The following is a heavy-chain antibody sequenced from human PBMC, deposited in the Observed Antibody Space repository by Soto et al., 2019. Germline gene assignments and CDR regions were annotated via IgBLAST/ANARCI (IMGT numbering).Heavy chain of an antibody. CDR1: GGSFSGYY. Sequence: SETLSLTCAVYGGSFSGYYWSWIRQPPGKGLEWIGEINHSGSTNYNPSLKSRVTISVDTSKNQFSLKLSSVTAADTAVYYCARAQGGIVLMVYAHYYYGMDVWGQGTTVTVSS. CDR3: ARAQGGIVLMVYAHYYYGMDV. CDR2: INHSGST. D-gene: IGHD2-8*01. J-gene: IGHJ6*02. V-gene: IGHV4-34*01.